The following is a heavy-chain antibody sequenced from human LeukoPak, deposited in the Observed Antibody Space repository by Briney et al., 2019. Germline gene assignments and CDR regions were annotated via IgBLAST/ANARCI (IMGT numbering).Heavy chain of an antibody. V-gene: IGHV3-30*04. CDR3: ASPSAGTGDY. CDR1: GFTFSSYA. Sequence: GGSLRLSCAASGFTFSSYAMHWVRQAPGKGLEWVAVISYDGSNKYYADSVKGRFTISRDNAKNSLYLQMNSLRAEDTAVYYCASPSAGTGDYWGQGTLVTVSS. D-gene: IGHD6-13*01. CDR2: ISYDGSNK. J-gene: IGHJ4*02.